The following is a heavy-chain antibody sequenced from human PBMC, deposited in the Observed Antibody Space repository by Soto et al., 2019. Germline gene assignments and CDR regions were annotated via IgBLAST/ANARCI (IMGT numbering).Heavy chain of an antibody. CDR2: ISYDGSNK. J-gene: IGHJ4*02. D-gene: IGHD1-1*01. CDR1: GFTFSSYG. CDR3: TKTASTWTTFNERFDY. V-gene: IGHV3-30*18. Sequence: GGSLRLSCAASGFTFSSYGMHWVRQAPGKGLEWVAVISYDGSNKYYADSVKGRFTISRDNSKNTLSLQMNSLRAEDTAVFYCTKTASTWTTFNERFDYWGQGTLVTVSS.